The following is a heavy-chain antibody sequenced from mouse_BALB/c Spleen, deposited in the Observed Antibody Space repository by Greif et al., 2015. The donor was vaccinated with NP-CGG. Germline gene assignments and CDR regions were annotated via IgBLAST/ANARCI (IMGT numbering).Heavy chain of an antibody. CDR1: GFTFSDFY. J-gene: IGHJ4*01. V-gene: IGHV7-1*02. D-gene: IGHD1-1*01. CDR2: SRNKANDYTT. CDR3: ASAPYYYGSSPLYYYAMDY. Sequence: DVKLVESGGGLVQPGGSLRLSCATSGFTFSDFYMEWVRQPPGKRLEWIAASRNKANDYTTEYSASVKGRFIVSRDTSQIILFLQINSLGAEDTAIYYCASAPYYYGSSPLYYYAMDYWGQGTSVTVSS.